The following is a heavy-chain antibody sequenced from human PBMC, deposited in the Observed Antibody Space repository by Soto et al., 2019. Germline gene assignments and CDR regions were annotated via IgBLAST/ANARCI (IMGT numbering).Heavy chain of an antibody. J-gene: IGHJ5*02. Sequence: ASVKVSCKASGYTFTSYYMHWVRQAPGQGLEWMGIFNPSGGSTSYAQKFQGRVTMTRDTSTSTVYMELSSLRSEDTAVYYCAREKYCSGGSCPWFDPWGQGTLVTVSS. CDR2: FNPSGGST. CDR1: GYTFTSYY. D-gene: IGHD2-15*01. CDR3: AREKYCSGGSCPWFDP. V-gene: IGHV1-46*01.